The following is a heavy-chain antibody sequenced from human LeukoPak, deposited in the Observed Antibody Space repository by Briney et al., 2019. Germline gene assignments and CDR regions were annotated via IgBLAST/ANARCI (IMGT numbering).Heavy chain of an antibody. J-gene: IGHJ5*02. CDR2: IIPILGIA. CDR3: ARERQNTQAMAMGASWLDP. V-gene: IGHV1-46*01. Sequence: ASVKVSCKASGYTFTSYYMHWVRQAPGQGLEWMGRIIPILGIANYAQKFQGRLTITRDTSTSTVYMELRSLTSEDTAVYYCARERQNTQAMAMGASWLDPWGQGTPVTVSS. D-gene: IGHD1-26*01. CDR1: GYTFTSYY.